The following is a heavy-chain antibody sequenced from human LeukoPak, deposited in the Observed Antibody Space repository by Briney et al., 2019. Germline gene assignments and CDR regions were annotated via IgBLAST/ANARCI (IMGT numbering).Heavy chain of an antibody. CDR2: ISCSSGSI. J-gene: IGHJ5*02. CDR3: AKDMVFRSGWYGWFDP. D-gene: IGHD6-19*01. Sequence: GGSLRLSCAASGFTFSGYAMRWVRQAPGKGLEWVSAISCSSGSIGYADSVKGRFTISRDNAKNSLYLKMNSLRAEDTALYYCAKDMVFRSGWYGWFDPWGQGTLVTVSS. V-gene: IGHV3-9*01. CDR1: GFTFSGYA.